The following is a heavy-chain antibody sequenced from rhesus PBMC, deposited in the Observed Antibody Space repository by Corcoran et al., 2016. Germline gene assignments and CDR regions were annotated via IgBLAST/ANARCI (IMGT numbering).Heavy chain of an antibody. CDR1: GGSISGYY. V-gene: IGHV4-143*01. Sequence: QVQLQESGPGVVKPSETLSLTCAVSGGSISGYYLWIWIRQPPGRGLEWIGYIYGGSGSTSYNPSLKWRVIISIDTSKNQCSLKLSSVTAADTAVDYWARRTRYNWNDGDYWGQGVLVTVSS. CDR3: ARRTRYNWNDGDY. CDR2: IYGGSGST. J-gene: IGHJ4*01. D-gene: IGHD1-7*02.